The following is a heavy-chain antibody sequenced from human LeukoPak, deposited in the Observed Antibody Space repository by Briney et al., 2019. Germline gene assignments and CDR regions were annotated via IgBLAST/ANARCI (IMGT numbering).Heavy chain of an antibody. Sequence: GESLKISFKGSGFRFTNYWIAWVRPVPGKGLEGMGIIYPGDSDTRYSPSSQGQVTISADKSISTAYLQWSSLQASDTGMYYCARRASATEDLDYWGQGTLVTVS. J-gene: IGHJ4*02. V-gene: IGHV5-51*01. CDR2: IYPGDSDT. CDR1: GFRFTNYW. CDR3: ARRASATEDLDY.